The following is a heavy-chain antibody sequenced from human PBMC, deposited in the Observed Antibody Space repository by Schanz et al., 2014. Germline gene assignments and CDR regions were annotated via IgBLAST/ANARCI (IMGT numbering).Heavy chain of an antibody. CDR2: LWHDGSKK. D-gene: IGHD3-10*01. CDR3: VRDELLWFGEVLSLDY. V-gene: IGHV3-33*08. CDR1: GFAFSSFA. J-gene: IGHJ4*02. Sequence: VQLVESGGGLVKPGGSLRLSCVASGFAFSSFAMTWVRQAPGKGLEWVAILWHDGSKKYYADSVKGRFTISRDNSNKTVDLQMNSLRAEDTALYYCVRDELLWFGEVLSLDYWGQGALVTVSS.